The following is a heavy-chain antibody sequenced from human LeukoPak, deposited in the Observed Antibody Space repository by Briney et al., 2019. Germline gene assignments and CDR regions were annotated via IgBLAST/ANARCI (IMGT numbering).Heavy chain of an antibody. Sequence: GGSLRLSCAASGFTFTSYSMNWVRQAPGKGLEWVAVIWYDGSNKYYADSVKGRFTISRDNSKNTLYLQMNSLRAEDTAVYYCARSIAAAGTDAFDIWGQGTMVTVSS. V-gene: IGHV3-33*08. J-gene: IGHJ3*02. CDR3: ARSIAAAGTDAFDI. D-gene: IGHD6-13*01. CDR2: IWYDGSNK. CDR1: GFTFTSYS.